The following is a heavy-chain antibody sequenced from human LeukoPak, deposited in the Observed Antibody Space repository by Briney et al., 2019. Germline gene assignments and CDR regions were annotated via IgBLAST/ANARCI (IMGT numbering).Heavy chain of an antibody. V-gene: IGHV3-23*01. CDR3: AKAGREFPIYFDY. J-gene: IGHJ4*02. D-gene: IGHD3-10*01. CDR2: ISGSGGST. CDR1: GFTFSSYA. Sequence: PGGSLRLSCAASGFTFSSYAMSWVRQAPGKGLKWVSAISGSGGSTYYADSVKGRFTISRDNSKNTLYLQMNSLRAEDTAVYYCAKAGREFPIYFDYWGQGTLVTVSS.